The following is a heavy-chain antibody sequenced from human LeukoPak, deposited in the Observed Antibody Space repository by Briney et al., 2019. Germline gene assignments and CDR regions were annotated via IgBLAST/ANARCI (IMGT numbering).Heavy chain of an antibody. D-gene: IGHD5-12*01. J-gene: IGHJ4*02. Sequence: PGRSLRLSCAASGFTFSSYAMHWVRQAPGKGLEWVAVISYDGSNKYYADSVKGRFTISRDNSKNTQYLQMNSLRAEDTAVYYCAREISGYDDYYFDYWGQGTLVTVSS. CDR3: AREISGYDDYYFDY. CDR2: ISYDGSNK. CDR1: GFTFSSYA. V-gene: IGHV3-30*04.